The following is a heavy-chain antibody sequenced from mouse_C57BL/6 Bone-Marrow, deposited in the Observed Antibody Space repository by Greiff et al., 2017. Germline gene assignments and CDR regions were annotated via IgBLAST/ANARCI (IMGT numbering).Heavy chain of an antibody. Sequence: VQLQQPGAELVRPGASVKLSYTASGFNIKDYYMHWVKQRPEQGLEWIGRIDPEDGDTEYAPKFQGKATMTADTSSNTAYLQLSSLTSEDTAVYYCTTDYSNPFAYWGQGTLVTVSA. D-gene: IGHD2-5*01. CDR1: GFNIKDYY. V-gene: IGHV14-1*01. CDR3: TTDYSNPFAY. J-gene: IGHJ3*01. CDR2: IDPEDGDT.